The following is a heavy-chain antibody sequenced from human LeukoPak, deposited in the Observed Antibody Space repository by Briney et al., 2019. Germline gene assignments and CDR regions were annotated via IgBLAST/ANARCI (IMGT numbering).Heavy chain of an antibody. CDR2: INHSGST. Sequence: PSETLSLTCAVYGGSFSGYYWSWIRQPPGKGLEWIGEINHSGSTNYNPSLKSRVTISVDTSKNQFSLKLSSVTAADTAVYYCARTHRLLRYFDWLFNWFDPWGQGTLVTVSS. J-gene: IGHJ5*02. CDR1: GGSFSGYY. CDR3: ARTHRLLRYFDWLFNWFDP. D-gene: IGHD3-9*01. V-gene: IGHV4-34*01.